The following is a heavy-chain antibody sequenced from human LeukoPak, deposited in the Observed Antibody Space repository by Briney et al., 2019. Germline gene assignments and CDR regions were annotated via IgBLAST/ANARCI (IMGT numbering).Heavy chain of an antibody. J-gene: IGHJ2*01. V-gene: IGHV5-51*01. Sequence: GASLQISSKGSGYRFTNHWIGWGRRMPGKGLEWMGIIEPGDSETRYSPPFQGQVTISADKSISTPYLRWSSLKASDPAIYYCTRIAGDWYFDLWGRGNLVTASS. CDR2: IEPGDSET. D-gene: IGHD2-21*01. CDR1: GYRFTNHW. CDR3: TRIAGDWYFDL.